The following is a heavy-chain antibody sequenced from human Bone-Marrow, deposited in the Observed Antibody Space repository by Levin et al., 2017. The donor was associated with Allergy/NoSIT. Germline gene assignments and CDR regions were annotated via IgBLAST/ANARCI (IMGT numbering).Heavy chain of an antibody. CDR1: GFTFSNAW. D-gene: IGHD3-3*01. Sequence: GESLKISCAASGFTFSNAWMNWVRQAPGKGLEWVGRIKSKTDGGTTDYAAPVKGRFTISRDDSKNTLYLQMNSLKTEDTAVYYCTTGSSRYYDFWSGYYTGAGSDYYYGMDVWGQGTTVTVSS. CDR3: TTGSSRYYDFWSGYYTGAGSDYYYGMDV. CDR2: IKSKTDGGTT. J-gene: IGHJ6*02. V-gene: IGHV3-15*07.